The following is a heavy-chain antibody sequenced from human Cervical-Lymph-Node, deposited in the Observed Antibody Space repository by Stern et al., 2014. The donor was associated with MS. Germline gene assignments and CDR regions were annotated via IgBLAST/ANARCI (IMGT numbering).Heavy chain of an antibody. D-gene: IGHD3-10*01. CDR1: GGSISSGGYY. CDR2: IYYSGST. CDR3: ARNNVLLWFGEGNWFDP. V-gene: IGHV4-31*03. Sequence: QLQLQESGPGLVKPSQTLSLTCTVSGGSISSGGYYWSWIRQHPGKGLEXIGYIYYSGSTYYNPSLKSRVTISVDTSKNQFSLKLSSVTAADTAVYYCARNNVLLWFGEGNWFDPWGQGTLVTVSS. J-gene: IGHJ5*02.